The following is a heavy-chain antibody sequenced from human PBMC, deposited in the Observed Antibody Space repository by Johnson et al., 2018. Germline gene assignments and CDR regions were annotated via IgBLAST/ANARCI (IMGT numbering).Heavy chain of an antibody. V-gene: IGHV3-74*01. D-gene: IGHD3-3*01. J-gene: IGHJ4*02. CDR2: INSDGSST. CDR3: AKDGRMEAPLFFNY. Sequence: LVQSGGGVVQPGRSLRLSCAASGFTFSSYWMHWVRQAPGKGLVWVSRINSDGSSTSYADSVKGRVTISRDNAKNSLYLQMNSLGAEDKALYYCAKDGRMEAPLFFNYWGQGTLVTV. CDR1: GFTFSSYW.